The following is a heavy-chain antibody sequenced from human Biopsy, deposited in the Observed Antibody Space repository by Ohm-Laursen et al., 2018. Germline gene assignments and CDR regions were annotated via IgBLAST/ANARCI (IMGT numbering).Heavy chain of an antibody. D-gene: IGHD2-15*01. Sequence: SLRLSCAASGFAFSSYGMSWVRQAPGKGLEWVSVLSGSGGTTYYADSVKGRFTISRDNSKNTLYLQMNSLTAEDTAVYYCAKTFHGSSFLYDYWGQGTLVTVSS. CDR1: GFAFSSYG. V-gene: IGHV3-23*01. CDR2: LSGSGGTT. J-gene: IGHJ4*02. CDR3: AKTFHGSSFLYDY.